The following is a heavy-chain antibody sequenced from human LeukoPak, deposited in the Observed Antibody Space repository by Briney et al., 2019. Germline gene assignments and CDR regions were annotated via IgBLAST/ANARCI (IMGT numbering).Heavy chain of an antibody. CDR1: GFTFSSYG. V-gene: IGHV3-33*01. J-gene: IGHJ4*02. D-gene: IGHD3-10*01. CDR3: AREATYGSGSYYGY. CDR2: IWYDGSNK. Sequence: GGSLRLSCAASGFTFSSYGMHWVRQAPGKGLEWVAVIWYDGSNKYYGDSVKGRFTISRDNSKNTVDLEVNSLRAEDTAVYYCAREATYGSGSYYGYWGQGTLVTVSS.